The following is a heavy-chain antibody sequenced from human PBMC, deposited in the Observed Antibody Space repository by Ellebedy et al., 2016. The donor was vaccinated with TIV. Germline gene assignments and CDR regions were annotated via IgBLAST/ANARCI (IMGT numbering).Heavy chain of an antibody. D-gene: IGHD3-10*01. V-gene: IGHV3-23*01. CDR2: ISGSGGSA. Sequence: GESLKISCAASGFSFSDYAMSWVRQAPGKGLEWVSGISGSGGSAFYAESGRGRFTASRDNYKNTLFLQMNSLRVEDTAVYFCAKGGGFGEVVIYYLDSWGQGTPVTVSS. CDR1: GFSFSDYA. J-gene: IGHJ4*02. CDR3: AKGGGFGEVVIYYLDS.